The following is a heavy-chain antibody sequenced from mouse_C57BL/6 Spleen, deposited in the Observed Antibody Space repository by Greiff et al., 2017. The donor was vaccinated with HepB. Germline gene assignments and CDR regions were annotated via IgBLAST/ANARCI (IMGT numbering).Heavy chain of an antibody. Sequence: EVKLQESGPGLVKPSQSLSLTCSVTGYSITSGYYWNWIRQFPGNKLEWMGYISYAGSNNYNPSLKNRISITRDPSKNQFFLKLNSVTTEDTATYCCVRDHYYGDAWFAYWGQGTLVTVAA. CDR1: GYSITSGYY. V-gene: IGHV3-6*01. D-gene: IGHD2-1*01. CDR2: ISYAGSN. CDR3: VRDHYYGDAWFAY. J-gene: IGHJ3*01.